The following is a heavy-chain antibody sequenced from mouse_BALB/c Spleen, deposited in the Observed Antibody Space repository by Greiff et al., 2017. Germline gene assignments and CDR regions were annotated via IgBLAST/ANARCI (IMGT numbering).Heavy chain of an antibody. J-gene: IGHJ4*01. CDR2: IYPSDSYT. Sequence: VQLQQPGAELVRPGASVKLSCKASGYTFTSYWINWVKQRPGQGLEWIGNIYPSDSYTNYNQKFKDKATLTVDKSSSTAYMQLSSPTSEDSAVYYCTRSTMIPYYYAMDDWGQGTSVTVSS. CDR3: TRSTMIPYYYAMDD. V-gene: IGHV1-69*02. CDR1: GYTFTSYW. D-gene: IGHD2-4*01.